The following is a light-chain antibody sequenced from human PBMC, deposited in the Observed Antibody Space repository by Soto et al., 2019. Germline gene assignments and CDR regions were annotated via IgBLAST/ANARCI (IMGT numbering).Light chain of an antibody. V-gene: IGKV3-15*01. Sequence: ETVMTQSPDTLSVSPGESATLSCRASQDVSTNLAWLHQKPGQTPRLVLYGASKSATGIPARFSGSGSGRHFTLTISSLQSEDFGVYYCQHYNNWPPYSFGQGTKVEIK. CDR3: QHYNNWPPYS. CDR2: GAS. CDR1: QDVSTN. J-gene: IGKJ2*03.